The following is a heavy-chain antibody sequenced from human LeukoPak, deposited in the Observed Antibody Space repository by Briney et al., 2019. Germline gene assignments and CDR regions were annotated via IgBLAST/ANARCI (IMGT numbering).Heavy chain of an antibody. Sequence: RGESLKISCKGSGYSINNYWIAWVRQMPGKGLERMGIIYPADSDIRYSPSFQGQVTISADKSISTAYLQWNSLKASDTAMYYCARQEYCSGASCYTWFDPWGQGTLVTVSS. D-gene: IGHD2-15*01. CDR3: ARQEYCSGASCYTWFDP. V-gene: IGHV5-51*01. CDR1: GYSINNYW. CDR2: IYPADSDI. J-gene: IGHJ5*02.